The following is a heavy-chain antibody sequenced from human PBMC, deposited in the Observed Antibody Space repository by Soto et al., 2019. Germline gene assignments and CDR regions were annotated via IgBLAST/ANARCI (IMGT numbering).Heavy chain of an antibody. CDR3: ARDMGLRIALADY. D-gene: IGHD6-19*01. CDR1: GYSFTSYA. V-gene: IGHV1-3*01. CDR2: INAGNGNT. J-gene: IGHJ4*02. Sequence: ASVKLSCKASGYSFTSYAMHWVSQAPGQRLEWMGWINAGNGNTKYSQKFQGRVTITRDTSASTAYMELSSLRSEDTAVYYCARDMGLRIALADYWGQGTLVTVSS.